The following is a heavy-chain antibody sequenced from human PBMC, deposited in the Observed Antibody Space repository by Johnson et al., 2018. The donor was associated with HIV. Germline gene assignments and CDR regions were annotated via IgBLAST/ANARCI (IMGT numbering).Heavy chain of an antibody. V-gene: IGHV3-53*01. CDR2: IYRGGST. CDR3: TAHYRNAFDI. Sequence: EVQLVESGGGLIQPGGSLRLSCAASGFTVSSNYMSWVRQAPGKGLEWVSVIYRGGSTYYPDSVKGRFTLSRDDSKNTLFLQMNSLKTEDTALYYCTAHYRNAFDIWGQGTMVTVSS. D-gene: IGHD1-26*01. CDR1: GFTVSSNY. J-gene: IGHJ3*02.